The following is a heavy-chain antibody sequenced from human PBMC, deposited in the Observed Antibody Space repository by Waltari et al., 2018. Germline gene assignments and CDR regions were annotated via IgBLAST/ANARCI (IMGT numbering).Heavy chain of an antibody. CDR2: IYSGGST. J-gene: IGHJ6*03. D-gene: IGHD1-1*01. CDR3: ARDETEATTSPNSPYYSYYMDV. CDR1: GFTFSDYA. Sequence: VQLFESGGDFVQPGGSLRLSCSASGFTFSDYAMNWVRQAPGKGLEWFSIIYSGGSTYYADSVKGRFSISRDDAKNTLYLLMNSLRPDDTAVYYCARDETEATTSPNSPYYSYYMDVGGKGTTVTVSS. V-gene: IGHV3-23*03.